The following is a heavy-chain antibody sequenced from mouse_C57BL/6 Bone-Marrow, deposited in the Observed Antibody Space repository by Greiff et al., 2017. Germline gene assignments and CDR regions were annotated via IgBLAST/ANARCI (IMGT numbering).Heavy chain of an antibody. J-gene: IGHJ4*01. CDR1: GYTFTSYW. CDR2: IDPSDSYT. D-gene: IGHD1-1*01. CDR3: ARWGLFITTVVEAMDY. V-gene: IGHV1-50*01. Sequence: QVQLQQPGAELVKPGASVKLSCKASGYTFTSYWMPWVQQRPGQGLEWIGEIDPSDSYTNSNQKFPGKATLTVDTSSSTAYMQLSSLTSEDSAVYYCARWGLFITTVVEAMDYWGQGTSVTVSS.